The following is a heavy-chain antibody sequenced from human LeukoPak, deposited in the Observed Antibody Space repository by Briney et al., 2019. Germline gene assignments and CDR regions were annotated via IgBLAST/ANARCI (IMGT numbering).Heavy chain of an antibody. CDR1: GVTFSSYG. CDR3: TTKVIRGNSGDDYDD. Sequence: GSLRLSCAASGVTFSSYGMHWVRQAPGKGLEWVALISSDGNDKLYGDSVKGRFTISRDDSKSTLYLQMNSLRAEDTAVYYCTTKVIRGNSGDDYDDWGQGTLVTVSS. V-gene: IGHV3-30*03. D-gene: IGHD5-12*01. CDR2: ISSDGNDK. J-gene: IGHJ4*02.